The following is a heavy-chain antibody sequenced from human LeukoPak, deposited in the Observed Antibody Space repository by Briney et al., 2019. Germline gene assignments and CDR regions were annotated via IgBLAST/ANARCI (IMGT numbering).Heavy chain of an antibody. CDR1: GGSISTSNYY. J-gene: IGHJ6*03. D-gene: IGHD3-10*01. CDR3: ARELRYYYGSGSYYLGRYYYYYMDV. V-gene: IGHV4-39*07. CDR2: IFYSGST. Sequence: TSETLSLTCTVSGGSISTSNYYWGWIRQPPGKGLEWIGNIFYSGSTYYNPSLKSRVTISVDTSKNQFSLKLSSVTAADTAVYYCARELRYYYGSGSYYLGRYYYYYMDVWGKGTTVTVSS.